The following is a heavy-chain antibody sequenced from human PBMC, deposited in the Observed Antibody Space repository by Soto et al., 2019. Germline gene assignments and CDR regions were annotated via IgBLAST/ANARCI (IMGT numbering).Heavy chain of an antibody. J-gene: IGHJ4*02. V-gene: IGHV1-69*13. CDR1: GFTFPSSA. Sequence: SVKVSCKASGFTFPSSAVQWVRQAPGQGLEWMGGIVAIFGNANYAQKFQGRVTITADESTSTAYMELSSLRSEDTAVYYCAIAAAGTYRSDYWGQGTLVTVSS. D-gene: IGHD6-13*01. CDR2: IVAIFGNA. CDR3: AIAAAGTYRSDY.